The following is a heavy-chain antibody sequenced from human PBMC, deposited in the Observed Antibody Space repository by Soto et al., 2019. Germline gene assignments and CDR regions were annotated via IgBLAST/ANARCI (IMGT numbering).Heavy chain of an antibody. CDR2: FDPEDGET. V-gene: IGHV1-24*01. CDR1: GYTLNELS. Sequence: ASVKVSCKVSGYTLNELSMHWVRHAPGKGLGWMGGFDPEDGETIYAQKFQGRVTMTEDTSTDTAYMELSSLRSEDTAVYYCATDVSGLVPAEYFQHWGQGTLVTVSS. CDR3: ATDVSGLVPAEYFQH. J-gene: IGHJ1*01. D-gene: IGHD2-2*01.